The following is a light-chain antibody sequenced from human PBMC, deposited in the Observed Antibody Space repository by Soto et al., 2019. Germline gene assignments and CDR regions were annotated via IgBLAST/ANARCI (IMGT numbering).Light chain of an antibody. CDR3: HSYDVSLSGPV. J-gene: IGLJ2*01. CDR2: DNN. CDR1: SSNIGAGYD. V-gene: IGLV1-40*01. Sequence: QAVVTQPPSLSGAPGQRVTISCTGSSSNIGAGYDVHWYQQLPGTAPRVLIYDNNSRPSGVPARFSGSKSGTSASLAITGLQGEDEADYYCHSYDVSLSGPVFGGGTKLTVL.